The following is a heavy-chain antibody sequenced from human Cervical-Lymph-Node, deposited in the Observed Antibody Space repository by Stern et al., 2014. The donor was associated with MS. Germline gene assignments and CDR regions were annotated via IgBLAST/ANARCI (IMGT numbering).Heavy chain of an antibody. D-gene: IGHD1-7*01. J-gene: IGHJ5*02. CDR2: IKTDGSEK. V-gene: IGHV3-7*01. CDR3: ARAVRELGT. Sequence: EVQLVQSGGGLVQPGESLRLSWMTWVRQAPGKGMEWVASIKTDGSEKSYVASVKGRFPISRDNAKNSLYLQMNSLRAEDTAVYYCARAVRELGTWGQGTLVTVSS.